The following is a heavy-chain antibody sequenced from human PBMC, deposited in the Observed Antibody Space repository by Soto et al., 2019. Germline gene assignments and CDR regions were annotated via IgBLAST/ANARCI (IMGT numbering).Heavy chain of an antibody. Sequence: QVQLVESGGGVVQPGRSLRLSCAASGFSFSSYGMHWVRQAPGKGLEWVAVIWYDGRNKYYADSVKGRFTISRDNSKDTLYLQMNSLRAEDTAVYYWARALASPKYYDILTGYLTAAFDIWGQGTMVTVSS. CDR3: ARALASPKYYDILTGYLTAAFDI. J-gene: IGHJ3*02. D-gene: IGHD3-9*01. CDR1: GFSFSSYG. V-gene: IGHV3-33*01. CDR2: IWYDGRNK.